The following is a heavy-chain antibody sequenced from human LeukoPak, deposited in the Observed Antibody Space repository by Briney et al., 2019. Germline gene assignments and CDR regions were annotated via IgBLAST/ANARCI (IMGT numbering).Heavy chain of an antibody. CDR3: ARDRELVLATYYYYYGMDV. V-gene: IGHV3-21*01. CDR2: ISSSSSYI. D-gene: IGHD3-3*02. J-gene: IGHJ6*02. CDR1: GFTFSSYS. Sequence: GGSLRLSCAASGFTFSSYSMNWVRQAPGKGLEWVSSISSSSSYIYYADSVKGRFTISRDNAKNSLYLQMNSLRAEDTAVYYCARDRELVLATYYYYYGMDVWGQGTTVTVSS.